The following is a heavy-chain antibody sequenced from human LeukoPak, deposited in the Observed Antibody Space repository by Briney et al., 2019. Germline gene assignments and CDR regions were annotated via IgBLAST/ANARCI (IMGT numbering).Heavy chain of an antibody. CDR1: GGSISSYY. J-gene: IGHJ4*02. V-gene: IGHV4-59*01. Sequence: SETLSLTCTVYGGSISSYYWSWIRQPPGKGLEWIGYIYYSGSTNYNPSLKSRVTISVDTSKNQFSLKLSSVTAADTAVYYCARTTVTFGSYYFDYWGQGTLVTVSS. CDR2: IYYSGST. CDR3: ARTTVTFGSYYFDY. D-gene: IGHD4-17*01.